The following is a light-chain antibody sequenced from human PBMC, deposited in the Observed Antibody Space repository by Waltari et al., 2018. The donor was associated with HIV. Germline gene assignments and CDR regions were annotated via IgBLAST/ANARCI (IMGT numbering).Light chain of an antibody. CDR3: QQYINSPPWT. CDR2: GAS. CDR1: QSVGRNY. V-gene: IGKV3-20*01. J-gene: IGKJ1*01. Sequence: EIVLTQSPGTLSLSPGERATLSCRASQSVGRNYLAWYQQKPGQAPRLLIFGASSRATGIPDRFSGSGSGTDFTLTISRLEPEDFAVYFCQQYINSPPWTFGQGTKVEI.